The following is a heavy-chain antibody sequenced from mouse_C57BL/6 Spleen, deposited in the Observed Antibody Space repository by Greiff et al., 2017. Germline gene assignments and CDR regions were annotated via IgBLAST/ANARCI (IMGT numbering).Heavy chain of an antibody. D-gene: IGHD4-1*01. J-gene: IGHJ3*01. CDR2: ISSGSSTI. Sequence: EVQLVESGGGLVKPGGSLKLSCAASGFTFSDYGMHWVRQAPEKGLEWVAYISSGSSTIYYADTVKGRFTISRDNAKNTLFLQMTSLRSEDTAMYYCAGGTGTRFAYWGQGTLVTVSA. CDR1: GFTFSDYG. V-gene: IGHV5-17*01. CDR3: AGGTGTRFAY.